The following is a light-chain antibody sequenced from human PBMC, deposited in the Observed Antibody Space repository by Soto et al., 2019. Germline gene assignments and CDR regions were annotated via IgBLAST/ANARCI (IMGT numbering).Light chain of an antibody. V-gene: IGKV1-39*01. CDR3: QQTYSTPQP. CDR2: AAS. CDR1: QSIVTY. Sequence: DIQMTQSPSSLSASVGDRVTITCRASQSIVTYLNWYLQKPGKAPKLLIYAASNLQSGVPSRFSGSGSGTDFTLTISSLQPEDFATYYCQQTYSTPQPFGQGTRL. J-gene: IGKJ5*01.